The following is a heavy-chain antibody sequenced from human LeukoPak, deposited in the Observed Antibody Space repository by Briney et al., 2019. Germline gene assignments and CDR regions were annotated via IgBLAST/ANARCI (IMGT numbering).Heavy chain of an antibody. Sequence: GGSLRLSCAASGFTFDDYAMHWVRQAPGKGLEWVAVISYDGSNKYYADSVKGRFTISRDNSKNTLYLQMNSLRAEDTAVYYCARGHVDTAMVTGFDYWGQGTLVTVSS. CDR2: ISYDGSNK. CDR3: ARGHVDTAMVTGFDY. D-gene: IGHD5-18*01. J-gene: IGHJ4*02. CDR1: GFTFDDYA. V-gene: IGHV3-30-3*01.